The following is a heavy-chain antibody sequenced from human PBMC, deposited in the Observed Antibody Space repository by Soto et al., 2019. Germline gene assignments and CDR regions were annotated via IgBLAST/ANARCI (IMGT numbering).Heavy chain of an antibody. CDR2: IYYSGST. J-gene: IGHJ6*02. CDR3: ARDITGIAAAGIRYYYYGMDV. CDR1: GGSIGSYY. D-gene: IGHD6-13*01. Sequence: QVQLQESGPGLVKPSETLSLTCTVSGGSIGSYYWSWIRQPPGKGLEWIGYIYYSGSTNYNPPLKSRVTRSVDTSKNPSSRKLSSVTAADTAVYYCARDITGIAAAGIRYYYYGMDVWGQGTTVTVSS. V-gene: IGHV4-59*01.